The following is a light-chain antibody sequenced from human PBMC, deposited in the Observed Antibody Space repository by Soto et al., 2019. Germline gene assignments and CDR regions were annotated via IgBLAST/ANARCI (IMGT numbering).Light chain of an antibody. CDR1: SGHSSYA. Sequence: QPVLTQSPSASASLGASVKLTCTLSSGHSSYAIAWHQQQPEKGPRYLMKLNSDGSHSKGDGIPDRFSGSSSGAERYLTISSLQPEDEDDYYCQTWGTGIVVLGGGTQMTVL. V-gene: IGLV4-69*01. CDR3: QTWGTGIVV. J-gene: IGLJ2*01. CDR2: LNSDGSH.